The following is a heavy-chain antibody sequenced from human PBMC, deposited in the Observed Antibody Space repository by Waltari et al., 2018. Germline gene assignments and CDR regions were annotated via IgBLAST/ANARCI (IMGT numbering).Heavy chain of an antibody. Sequence: HVQLQESGPGLVKPSETLSLTCTVSGDFPSDDHWTWIRQAPGKGLEWIAYRRNTGSTKRNPSLESRVTISADTSKKQFTLRLTSVTAADTAVYYCARLPTKYYDSLGWGFFDQWGQGILVTVSS. J-gene: IGHJ4*02. D-gene: IGHD3-22*01. CDR3: ARLPTKYYDSLGWGFFDQ. V-gene: IGHV4-59*08. CDR1: GDFPSDDH. CDR2: RRNTGST.